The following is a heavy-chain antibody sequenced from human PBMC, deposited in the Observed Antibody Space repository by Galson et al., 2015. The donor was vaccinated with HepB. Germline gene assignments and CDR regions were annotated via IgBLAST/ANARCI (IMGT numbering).Heavy chain of an antibody. CDR3: ARAPFAYYSLVV. J-gene: IGHJ6*02. D-gene: IGHD3-3*01. CDR1: GGSSSSSY. CDR2: ISHSGRP. Sequence: SETLSLTCGAYGGSSSSSYWSWIRQSPGKGLEWIGDISHSGRPNHSPSLKSRVTVSVDKSKNQMSLMVRSVTGADTAVYYCARAPFAYYSLVVWGQGTTVTVSS. V-gene: IGHV4-34*01.